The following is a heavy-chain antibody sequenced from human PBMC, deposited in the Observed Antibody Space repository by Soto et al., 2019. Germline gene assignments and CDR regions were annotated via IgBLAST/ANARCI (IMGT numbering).Heavy chain of an antibody. Sequence: SLXLSCAASGFSVSSNYMSWVRQSPWKGLEWVSVIYSGGSTYYADSVKGRFTISRDDSKNTLYLQMNSLKTEDTAVYYCTTDTGYSYGYYYYGMDVWGQRTTVTVSS. J-gene: IGHJ6*02. D-gene: IGHD5-18*01. CDR2: IYSGGST. CDR1: GFSVSSNY. V-gene: IGHV3-53*01. CDR3: TTDTGYSYGYYYYGMDV.